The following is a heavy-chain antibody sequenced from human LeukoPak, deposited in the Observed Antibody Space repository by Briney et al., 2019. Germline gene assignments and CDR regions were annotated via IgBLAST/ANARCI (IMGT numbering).Heavy chain of an antibody. Sequence: VASVKVSCGASGYTFTPYGIQGGREAPGQRRGWRGWINSGNGSTKYSQKFQGRVTITRDTTASTAYMELSSLTSEDTAVYFCAGMTYNSSPFDPWGQGTLVTVSS. CDR2: INSGNGST. V-gene: IGHV1-3*01. D-gene: IGHD3-22*01. CDR3: AGMTYNSSPFDP. CDR1: GYTFTPYG. J-gene: IGHJ5*02.